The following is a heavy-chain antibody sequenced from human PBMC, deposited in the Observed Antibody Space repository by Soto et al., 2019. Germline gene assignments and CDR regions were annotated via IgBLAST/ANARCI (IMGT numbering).Heavy chain of an antibody. V-gene: IGHV3-21*06. Sequence: GSLRLSCAASGFTFTRDSMNWVRQAPGKGLEWVSSISSTTNYIYYGDSMKGRFTISRDNAKNSLYLEMNSLRAEDTAVYYCARESEDLTSNFDYWGQGTLVTVSS. CDR2: ISSTTNYI. CDR1: GFTFTRDS. J-gene: IGHJ4*02. CDR3: ARESEDLTSNFDY.